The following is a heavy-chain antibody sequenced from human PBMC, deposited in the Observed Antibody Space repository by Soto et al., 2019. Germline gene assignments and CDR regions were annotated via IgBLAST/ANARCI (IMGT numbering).Heavy chain of an antibody. J-gene: IGHJ5*02. CDR1: GFAFASYG. V-gene: IGHV3-33*06. CDR3: AKDQGTPPSAFLGGWLDR. Sequence: QVQLVESGGDVVQPGRSLRLSCAASGFAFASYGMHWVRQAPGKGLEWVAIIWYDGSDQRYADSVKGRFTISRDNSANTLYLQMNSLRAEDTAVYYCAKDQGTPPSAFLGGWLDRWGHGTLVIVSP. D-gene: IGHD3-3*02. CDR2: IWYDGSDQ.